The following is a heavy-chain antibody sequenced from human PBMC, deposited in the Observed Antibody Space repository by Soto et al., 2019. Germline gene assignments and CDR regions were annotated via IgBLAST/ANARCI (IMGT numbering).Heavy chain of an antibody. CDR2: IYYSGST. CDR3: ARAYCSGGSCWAWSNWFDP. CDR1: DGSIRGGVYD. V-gene: IGHV4-31*03. Sequence: SETLSFTGSVSDGSIRGGVYDWSGIRQQQAKSLEWIGYIYYSGSTYYNPSLKSRVTISVDTSKNQYSLKLSSVTAADTAVYYCARAYCSGGSCWAWSNWFDPWGQGTLVTVSS. J-gene: IGHJ5*02. D-gene: IGHD2-15*01.